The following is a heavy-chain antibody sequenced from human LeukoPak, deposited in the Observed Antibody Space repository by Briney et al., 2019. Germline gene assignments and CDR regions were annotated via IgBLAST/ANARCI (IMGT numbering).Heavy chain of an antibody. J-gene: IGHJ4*02. CDR2: IKQDGSEK. CDR3: ARGGYYGSGRYYFDS. CDR1: GFTFSSYW. V-gene: IGHV3-7*01. Sequence: GGSLRLFCAASGFTFSSYWMSWVRQAPGKGLEWVANIKQDGSEKYYVDSVKGRFTISRDNAKNTLHLQMNSLRAEDTAVYYCARGGYYGSGRYYFDSWGQGTLVTVSS. D-gene: IGHD3-3*01.